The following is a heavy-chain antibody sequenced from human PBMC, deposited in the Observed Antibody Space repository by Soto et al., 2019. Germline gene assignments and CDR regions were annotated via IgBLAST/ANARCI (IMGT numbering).Heavy chain of an antibody. CDR2: ISRDGSSK. J-gene: IGHJ4*02. CDR3: ARSRNGAVPDSINF. D-gene: IGHD2-8*01. V-gene: IGHV3-30-3*01. Sequence: PGGSLRLSCGASGFTFSRYAMHWVRQAPGEGLEWVAVISRDGSSKYYGDSVKGRFTVSRDNSNNTLYLSMTSLRPDDTAVFYCARSRNGAVPDSINFWGQGTLVTVSS. CDR1: GFTFSRYA.